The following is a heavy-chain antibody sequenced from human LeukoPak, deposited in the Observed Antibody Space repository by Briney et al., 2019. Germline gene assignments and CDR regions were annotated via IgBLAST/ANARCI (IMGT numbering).Heavy chain of an antibody. CDR3: ARDRLAVMDC. J-gene: IGHJ4*02. CDR2: INSDGSST. Sequence: HPGGSLRLSCAASGFTFSTYWMHWVRQAPGKGLVWVSRINSDGSSTTYADSVKGRFTISRDNAKNTLFLQMNSLRAEDMAVYYCARDRLAVMDCWGQGTLVTVSS. D-gene: IGHD3-9*01. CDR1: GFTFSTYW. V-gene: IGHV3-74*01.